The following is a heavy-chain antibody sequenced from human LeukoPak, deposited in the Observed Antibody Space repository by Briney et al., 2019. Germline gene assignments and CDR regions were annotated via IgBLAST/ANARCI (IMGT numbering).Heavy chain of an antibody. CDR3: ARSPQPDRQQLFYY. J-gene: IGHJ4*02. Sequence: GASLQISCKGSGSSFTSYWIGWVRQLPGKGLEWMGIIYPGDSDTRYSPSFQGQVTISADKSISTAYLQWSSMKASDTAMYYCARSPQPDRQQLFYYWGQGTLVTVSS. V-gene: IGHV5-51*01. CDR1: GSSFTSYW. D-gene: IGHD6-13*01. CDR2: IYPGDSDT.